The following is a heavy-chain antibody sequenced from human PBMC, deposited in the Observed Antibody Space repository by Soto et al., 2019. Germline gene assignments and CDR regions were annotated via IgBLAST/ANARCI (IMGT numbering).Heavy chain of an antibody. V-gene: IGHV4-59*01. CDR1: GGSISSYY. J-gene: IGHJ5*02. CDR2: IYYSGST. CDR3: AREIYYDFWSGTNWFDP. Sequence: QVQLQESGPGLVKPSETLSLTCTVSGGSISSYYWSWIRQPPGKGLEWIGYIYYSGSTNYNPSLKSRVTISVDTSKNQFSLKLSSVTAADTAVYYCAREIYYDFWSGTNWFDPWGQGTLVTVSS. D-gene: IGHD3-3*01.